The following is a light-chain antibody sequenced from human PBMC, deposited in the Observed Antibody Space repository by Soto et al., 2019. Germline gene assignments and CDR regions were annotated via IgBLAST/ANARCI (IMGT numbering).Light chain of an antibody. CDR3: TSYTSSGPWV. Sequence: QSALTQPASVSGSPGQSVTISCTGTSGDVGGYNYVSWYQLVPGKAPKLIIYEVNNRPSGVSNRFSGSKSGNTASLNISGHQAEEAADYYCTSYTSSGPWVFGGGTKHTVL. J-gene: IGLJ3*02. CDR2: EVN. CDR1: SGDVGGYNY. V-gene: IGLV2-14*01.